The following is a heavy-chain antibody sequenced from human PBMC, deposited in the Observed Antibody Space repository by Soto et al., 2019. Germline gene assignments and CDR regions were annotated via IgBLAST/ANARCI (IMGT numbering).Heavy chain of an antibody. CDR3: ARVYIVVVTAAHIPEYYFDY. V-gene: IGHV1-69*06. CDR1: GGTFSSYA. J-gene: IGHJ4*02. D-gene: IGHD2-2*01. Sequence: SVKVSCKASGGTFSSYAISWVRQAPGQGLEWMGGIIPIFGTANYAQKFQGRVTITADKSTSTAYMELSSLRSEDTAVYYCARVYIVVVTAAHIPEYYFDYRGPGTLLTVS. CDR2: IIPIFGTA.